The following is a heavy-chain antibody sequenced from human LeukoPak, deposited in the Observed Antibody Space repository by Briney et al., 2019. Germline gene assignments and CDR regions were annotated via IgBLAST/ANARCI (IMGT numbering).Heavy chain of an antibody. CDR1: GYSITNNNW. J-gene: IGHJ6*02. CDR2: VYHTGNT. D-gene: IGHD6-13*01. V-gene: IGHV4-4*02. CDR3: ARVAAYGMDV. Sequence: SGTLSLTCAVSGYSITNNNWWTWVRQSPGKGLEWIGEVYHTGNTNYKSPLNSRVTISMDKSRNQFSLRLSSVPAADTAVYYCARVAAYGMDVWGQGTTVTVSS.